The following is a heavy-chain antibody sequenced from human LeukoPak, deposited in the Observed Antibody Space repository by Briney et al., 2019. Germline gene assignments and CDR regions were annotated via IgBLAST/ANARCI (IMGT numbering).Heavy chain of an antibody. Sequence: GGSLRLSSAASGFTFSNAWMSWVRQAPGQGLEWIGRIKSKTDGETTEYAAPVKGRFTISRDDSKNTLYLQMNSLKTEDTAVYYCTTLRLALAYGVDVWGQGTTVTVSS. CDR3: TTLRLALAYGVDV. CDR1: GFTFSNAW. D-gene: IGHD5/OR15-5a*01. J-gene: IGHJ6*02. V-gene: IGHV3-15*01. CDR2: IKSKTDGETT.